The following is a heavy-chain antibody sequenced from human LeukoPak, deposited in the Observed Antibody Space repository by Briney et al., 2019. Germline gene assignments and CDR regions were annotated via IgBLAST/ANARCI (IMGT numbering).Heavy chain of an antibody. J-gene: IGHJ4*02. Sequence: PSETLSLTCTVSGGSISSYYWIWIRQPPGRGLEWIGYIYYNGKTNYNSSLKSRVTISEDSSKSQSSLRLTSVTAADTAVYYCARGVAGSGSTPKYWGQETLVTVSS. CDR2: IYYNGKT. CDR1: GGSISSYY. D-gene: IGHD1-26*01. CDR3: ARGVAGSGSTPKY. V-gene: IGHV4-59*01.